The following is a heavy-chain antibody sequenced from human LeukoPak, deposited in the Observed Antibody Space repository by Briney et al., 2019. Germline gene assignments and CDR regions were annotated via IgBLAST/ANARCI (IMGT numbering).Heavy chain of an antibody. CDR2: INHSGST. CDR1: GGSFSGYY. D-gene: IGHD2-2*01. V-gene: IGHV4-34*01. CDR3: ARGPVIIPAALYYYYYMDV. Sequence: SETLSLTCAVYGGSFSGYYWTWIRQPPGKGLEWIGEINHSGSTYYNPSLKSRVTISVDTSKNQFSLKLSSVTAADTAVYYCARGPVIIPAALYYYYYMDVWGKGTTVTVSS. J-gene: IGHJ6*03.